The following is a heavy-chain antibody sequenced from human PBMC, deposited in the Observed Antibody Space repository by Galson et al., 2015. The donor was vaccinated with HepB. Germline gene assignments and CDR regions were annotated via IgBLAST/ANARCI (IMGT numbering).Heavy chain of an antibody. CDR1: GFTFSSYG. V-gene: IGHV3-33*01. CDR2: IWPDGSNK. D-gene: IGHD3-3*01. CDR3: ARDPGLGPTILRFFFDY. J-gene: IGHJ4*02. Sequence: SLRLSCAASGFTFSSYGMHWVRQAPGKGLEWVAVIWPDGSNKSYADSVKGRFTISRDNSKTTLFLQMNSLRVEDTAVYYCARDPGLGPTILRFFFDYWGQGTLVTVSS.